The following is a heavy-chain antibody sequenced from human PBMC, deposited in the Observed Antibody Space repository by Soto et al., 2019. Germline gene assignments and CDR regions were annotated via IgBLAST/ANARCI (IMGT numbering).Heavy chain of an antibody. Sequence: QLQLQESGPGLVKPSETLSLTCTVSGGSISGSSYYWGWTRQPPGKGLEWIGSIYHSGNTYHNPSFKSRVTISVDTSKNQFSLKLTSVTAADTAVYFCARQDDCATTSCPYWFDPWGQGTRVIVSS. CDR3: ARQDDCATTSCPYWFDP. V-gene: IGHV4-39*01. CDR2: IYHSGNT. CDR1: GGSISGSSYY. J-gene: IGHJ5*02. D-gene: IGHD2-2*01.